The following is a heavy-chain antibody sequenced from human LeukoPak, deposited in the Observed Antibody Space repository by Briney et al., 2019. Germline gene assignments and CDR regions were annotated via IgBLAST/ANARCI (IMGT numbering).Heavy chain of an antibody. CDR1: GYTFSNYG. V-gene: IGHV1-18*01. Sequence: GASVKVSCKASGYTFSNYGISWVRQALRQGLEWMGWISAYNGNTNYAQKLQGRVTMTTDTSTSTAYMELRSLRSDDTAVYYCARAIAGDYNDYWGQGTLVTVSS. CDR3: ARAIAGDYNDY. CDR2: ISAYNGNT. D-gene: IGHD3-16*02. J-gene: IGHJ4*02.